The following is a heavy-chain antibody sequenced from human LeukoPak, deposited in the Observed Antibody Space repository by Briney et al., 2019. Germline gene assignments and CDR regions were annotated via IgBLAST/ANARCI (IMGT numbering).Heavy chain of an antibody. CDR3: ARDKIGRGIVDI. V-gene: IGHV4-59*01. CDR2: IYYSGST. J-gene: IGHJ3*02. Sequence: SETLSLTCTVSGGSISSYYWSWIRQPPGKGLEWIGYIYYSGSTNYNPSLKSRVTISVDTSKNQFSLKLSSVTAADTAVYYCARDKIGRGIVDIRGQGTMVTVSS. D-gene: IGHD3-16*01. CDR1: GGSISSYY.